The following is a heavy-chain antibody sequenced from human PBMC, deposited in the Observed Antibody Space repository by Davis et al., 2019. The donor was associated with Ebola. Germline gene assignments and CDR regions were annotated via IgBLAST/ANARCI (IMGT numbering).Heavy chain of an antibody. V-gene: IGHV3-48*02. CDR3: ASAGMTTYTLGLKYYYYYGMDV. D-gene: IGHD4-17*01. Sequence: GESLKISCAASGFTFSSYSMNWVRQAPGKGLEWVSYISSSSSTIYYADSVKGRFTISRDNAKNSLNLQMNSLRDEDTAVYYCASAGMTTYTLGLKYYYYYGMDVWGQGTTVTVSS. J-gene: IGHJ6*02. CDR2: ISSSSSTI. CDR1: GFTFSSYS.